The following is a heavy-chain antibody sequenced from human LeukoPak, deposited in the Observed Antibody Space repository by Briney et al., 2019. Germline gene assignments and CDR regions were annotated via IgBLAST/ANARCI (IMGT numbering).Heavy chain of an antibody. CDR2: INPNSGGT. Sequence: GASVKVSCKASGYTFTGYYMHWVRQAPGQGLEWMGWINPNSGGTNYAQKFQGRVTMTRDTSISTAYMELSRLRSDDTAVYYCARSRDGYNYYFGYWGQGTLVTVSS. CDR3: ARSRDGYNYYFGY. D-gene: IGHD5-24*01. V-gene: IGHV1-2*02. J-gene: IGHJ4*02. CDR1: GYTFTGYY.